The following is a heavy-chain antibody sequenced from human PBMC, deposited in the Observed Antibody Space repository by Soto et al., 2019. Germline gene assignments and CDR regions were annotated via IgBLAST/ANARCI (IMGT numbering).Heavy chain of an antibody. V-gene: IGHV4-59*08. J-gene: IGHJ6*02. CDR3: ARHPTIARFENGLDV. CDR1: DGSVSGYY. CDR2: IYYRGNT. Sequence: VQLQESGPGLVKPSETLSLTCTVSDGSVSGYYWSWIRQPPGKGLEWIGYIYYRGNTIYSPSLDRRVTLSVDTAKNQVSLMLTSVTPAADTAVYYCARHPTIARFENGLDVWGQGTMVTVSS. D-gene: IGHD1-1*01.